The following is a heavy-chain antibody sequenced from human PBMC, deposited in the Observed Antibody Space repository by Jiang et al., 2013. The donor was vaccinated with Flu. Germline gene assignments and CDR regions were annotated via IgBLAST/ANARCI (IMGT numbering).Heavy chain of an antibody. V-gene: IGHV1-69*01. CDR3: ARDEGRYCSSTSCYNWFDP. J-gene: IGHJ5*02. CDR2: IIPIFGTA. D-gene: IGHD2-2*01. CDR1: GGTFSSYA. Sequence: EVKKPGSSVKVSCKASGGTFSSYAISWVRQAPGQGLEWMGGIIPIFGTANYAQKFQGRVTITADESTSTAYMELSSLRSEDTAVYYCARDEGRYCSSTSCYNWFDPWGQGTLVTVSS.